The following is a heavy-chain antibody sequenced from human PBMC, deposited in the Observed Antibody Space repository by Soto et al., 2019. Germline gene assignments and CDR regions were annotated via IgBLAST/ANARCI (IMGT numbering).Heavy chain of an antibody. CDR3: ARTIDGAREGYLDD. CDR1: GGSVSSGSYY. CDR2: IYYSGST. V-gene: IGHV4-61*01. Sequence: QVQLQESGPGLVKPSETLSLTCTVSGGSVSSGSYYWSWIRQPPGKGLEWIGYIYYSGSTNYNPSHKSRVTISVDTSKTQFSLKLSSVTAADTAVYYCARTIDGAREGYLDDWGQGTMVTVSS. D-gene: IGHD1-26*01. J-gene: IGHJ4*02.